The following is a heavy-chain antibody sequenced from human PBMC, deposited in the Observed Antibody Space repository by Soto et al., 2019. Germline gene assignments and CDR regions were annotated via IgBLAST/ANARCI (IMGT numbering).Heavy chain of an antibody. Sequence: PSETLSLTCAVYGGSFSGYYWSWIRQPPGKGLEWIGEINHSGSTNYNPSLKSRVTISVDTSKNQFSLKLSSVTAADTAVYYCARGTSIAARPIFPNYYYYGMDVWGQGTTVTVSS. D-gene: IGHD6-6*01. CDR2: INHSGST. J-gene: IGHJ6*02. V-gene: IGHV4-34*01. CDR1: GGSFSGYY. CDR3: ARGTSIAARPIFPNYYYYGMDV.